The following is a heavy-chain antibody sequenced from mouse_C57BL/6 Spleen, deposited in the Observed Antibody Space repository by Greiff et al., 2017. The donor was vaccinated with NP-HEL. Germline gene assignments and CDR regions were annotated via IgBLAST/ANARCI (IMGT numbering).Heavy chain of an antibody. D-gene: IGHD2-1*01. CDR1: GYAFSSYW. CDR3: ARMAYGNWGFDY. Sequence: QVQLKQSGAELVKPGASVKISCKASGYAFSSYWMNWVKQRPGKGLEWIGQIYPGDGDPNYNGKFKGQATLTADKSSSTAYMQLSSLTSEDSAVYFCARMAYGNWGFDYWGQGTTLTVSS. V-gene: IGHV1-80*01. CDR2: IYPGDGDP. J-gene: IGHJ2*01.